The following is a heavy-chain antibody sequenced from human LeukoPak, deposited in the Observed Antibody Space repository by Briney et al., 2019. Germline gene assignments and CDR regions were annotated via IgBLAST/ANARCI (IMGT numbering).Heavy chain of an antibody. Sequence: SETLSLTCTVSGGSISSGDYYWSWIHQPPGKGLEWIGYIYYSGSTYYNPSLKSRVTISVDTSKNQFSLKLSSVTAADTAVYYCARDRDSSGYYYDYWGQGTLVTVSS. CDR3: ARDRDSSGYYYDY. CDR2: IYYSGST. D-gene: IGHD3-22*01. V-gene: IGHV4-30-4*01. CDR1: GGSISSGDYY. J-gene: IGHJ4*02.